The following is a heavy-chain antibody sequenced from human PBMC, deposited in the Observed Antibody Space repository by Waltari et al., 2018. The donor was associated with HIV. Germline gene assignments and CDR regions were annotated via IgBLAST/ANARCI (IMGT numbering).Heavy chain of an antibody. J-gene: IGHJ4*02. Sequence: EVQLVESGGGLVQPGGSLRLSCSAPGAPVGSNYISWVRQAPGKGLEWVSVIYSGGRTYYGDSVKGRFTISRDNPKNTVYLQMNSLRVEDTAVYYCAGSEGRGAFDYWGQGTLVTVSS. CDR1: GAPVGSNY. V-gene: IGHV3-66*01. D-gene: IGHD3-10*01. CDR3: AGSEGRGAFDY. CDR2: IYSGGRT.